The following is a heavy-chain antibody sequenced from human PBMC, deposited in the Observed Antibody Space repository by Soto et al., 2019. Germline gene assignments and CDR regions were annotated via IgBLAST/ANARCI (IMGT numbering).Heavy chain of an antibody. D-gene: IGHD6-13*01. Sequence: GSLRLSCAASGFMFNAYGMHWVRQAPGNGLQWVAVISFDGSDQDYEDSVKGRFTISRDNSQNTLYLQMHSLRPEDTALYLCVKAVTMAGTGNTPHSFDVWGRGTVVTVSS. CDR3: VKAVTMAGTGNTPHSFDV. CDR2: ISFDGSDQ. J-gene: IGHJ3*01. CDR1: GFMFNAYG. V-gene: IGHV3-30*18.